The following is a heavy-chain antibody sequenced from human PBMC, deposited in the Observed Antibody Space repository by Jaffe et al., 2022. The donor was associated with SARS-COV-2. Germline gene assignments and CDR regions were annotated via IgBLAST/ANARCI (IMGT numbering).Heavy chain of an antibody. CDR1: GFTFSSYW. V-gene: IGHV3-7*01. CDR3: AREGYGNYYGMDV. D-gene: IGHD5-18*01. CDR2: IKQDGSEK. J-gene: IGHJ6*02. Sequence: EVQLVESGGGLVQPGGSLRLSCAASGFTFSSYWMSWVRQAPGKGLEWVANIKQDGSEKYYVDSVKGRFTISRDNAKNSLYLQMNSLRAEDTAVYYCAREGYGNYYGMDVWGQGTTVTVSS.